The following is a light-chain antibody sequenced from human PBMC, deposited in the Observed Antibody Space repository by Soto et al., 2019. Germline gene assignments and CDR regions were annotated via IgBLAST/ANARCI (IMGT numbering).Light chain of an antibody. CDR1: QSVGNS. CDR2: DAS. J-gene: IGKJ3*01. Sequence: EIVLTQSPATLSLSPGERATHSCRASQSVGNSLAWYQHRPGQAPRLLIYDASNRATGIPARFSGSGSGTDFTLTISSLEPEDFAVYYCQQRSNWPITFGPGTKVDIK. V-gene: IGKV3-11*01. CDR3: QQRSNWPIT.